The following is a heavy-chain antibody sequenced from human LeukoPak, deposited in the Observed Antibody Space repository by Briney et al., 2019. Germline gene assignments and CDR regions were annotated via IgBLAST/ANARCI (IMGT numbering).Heavy chain of an antibody. CDR3: ARSVGNWFDP. V-gene: IGHV4-59*08. Sequence: SETLSLTCTVSGGSISSYYWSWIRQPPGKGLEWIGYIYYSGSTNYNPSLKSRVTISVDTSKNQFSLKLSSVTAADTAVYYCARSVGNWFDPWGQGTLVTVSS. CDR2: IYYSGST. J-gene: IGHJ5*02. CDR1: GGSISSYY.